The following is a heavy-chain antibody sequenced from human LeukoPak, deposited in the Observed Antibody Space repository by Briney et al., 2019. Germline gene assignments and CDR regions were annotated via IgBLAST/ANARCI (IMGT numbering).Heavy chain of an antibody. D-gene: IGHD2-2*02. CDR2: ISGDGGST. V-gene: IGHV3-43*02. CDR3: AKDIIGAASPLYNFFDY. J-gene: IGHJ4*02. CDR1: GFTFDDYA. Sequence: GGSLRLSCAASGFTFDDYAMHWVRQAPGKGLEWVPLISGDGGSTYYADSVKGRFTISRDNSKNSLYLQMNSLRTEDTALYYCAKDIIGAASPLYNFFDYWGQGTLVTVSS.